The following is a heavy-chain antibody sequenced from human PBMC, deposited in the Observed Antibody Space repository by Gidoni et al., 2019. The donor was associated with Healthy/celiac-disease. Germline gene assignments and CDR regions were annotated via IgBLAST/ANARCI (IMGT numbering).Heavy chain of an antibody. Sequence: FTISRDNAKNSLYLQMNSLRAEDTAVYYCARDDGGTDFVYWGQGTLVTVSS. CDR3: ARDDGGTDFVY. D-gene: IGHD2-15*01. J-gene: IGHJ4*02. V-gene: IGHV3-11*06.